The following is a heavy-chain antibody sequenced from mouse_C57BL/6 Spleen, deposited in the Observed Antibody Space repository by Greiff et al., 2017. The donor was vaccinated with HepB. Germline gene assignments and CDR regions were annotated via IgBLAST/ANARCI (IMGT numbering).Heavy chain of an antibody. CDR1: GYSFTGYY. Sequence: VQLQQSGPELVKPGASVKISCKASGYSFTGYYMNWVKQSPEKSLEWIGEINPSTGGTTYNQKFKAKATLTVDKSSSTAYMQLKSLTSEDSAVYYCARQLRLREDYAMDYWGQGTSVTVSS. CDR3: ARQLRLREDYAMDY. CDR2: INPSTGGT. V-gene: IGHV1-42*01. D-gene: IGHD3-2*02. J-gene: IGHJ4*01.